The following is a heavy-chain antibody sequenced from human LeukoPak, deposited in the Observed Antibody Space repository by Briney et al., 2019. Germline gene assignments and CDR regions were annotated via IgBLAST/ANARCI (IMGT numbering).Heavy chain of an antibody. CDR1: GFTVSSNY. J-gene: IGHJ4*02. CDR2: IYSGGST. CDR3: ARGCTDYDILTLYFDY. D-gene: IGHD3-9*01. Sequence: PGGSLRLSCAASGFTVSSNYMSWVRQAPGKGLEWVSVIYSGGSTYYADSVKGRFTISRDNSKNTLYLQMNSLRAEDTAVYYCARGCTDYDILTLYFDYWGQGTLVTVSS. V-gene: IGHV3-66*01.